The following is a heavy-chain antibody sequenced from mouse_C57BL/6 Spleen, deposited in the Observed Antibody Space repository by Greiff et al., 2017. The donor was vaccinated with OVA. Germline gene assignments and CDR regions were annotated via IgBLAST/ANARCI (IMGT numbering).Heavy chain of an antibody. V-gene: IGHV1-42*01. CDR2: INPSTGGT. D-gene: IGHD3-2*02. CDR3: ARGGGSGYVEDYFDY. Sequence: EVQLQQSGPELVKPGASVKISCKASGYSFTGYYMNWVKQSPEKSLEWIGEINPSTGGTTYNQKFKAKATLTVDKSSSTAYMQLKSLTSEDSAVYYCARGGGSGYVEDYFDYWGQGTTLTVSS. CDR1: GYSFTGYY. J-gene: IGHJ2*01.